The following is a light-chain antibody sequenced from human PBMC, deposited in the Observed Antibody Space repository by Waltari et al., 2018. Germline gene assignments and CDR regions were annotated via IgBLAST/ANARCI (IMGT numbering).Light chain of an antibody. CDR1: DFGSKA. CDR2: YDS. Sequence: SYVLTQPPSVSVAPGETATISCGGNDFGSKAVHWSQQKPGQAPVTVISYDSDRPSGIPERFSGSNSGNTATLTINRVEAGDEADYYCQVWDSSTDHVVFGGGTQLAVL. CDR3: QVWDSSTDHVV. V-gene: IGLV3-21*04. J-gene: IGLJ7*01.